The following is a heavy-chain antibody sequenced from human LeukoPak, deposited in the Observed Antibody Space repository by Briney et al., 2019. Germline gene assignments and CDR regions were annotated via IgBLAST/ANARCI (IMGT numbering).Heavy chain of an antibody. J-gene: IGHJ4*02. CDR1: GYSISSDYY. CDR2: TYHGGRS. Sequence: SETLSLTCTVSGYSISSDYYWGWIRQSPGKGLEWIGNTYHGGRSYSSPSLKSRVAISVDTSKNHFSLRLTSVTAADTAVYYCARDLDDYVWGSYRGYYFDYWGQGTLVTVSS. CDR3: ARDLDDYVWGSYRGYYFDY. D-gene: IGHD3-16*02. V-gene: IGHV4-38-2*02.